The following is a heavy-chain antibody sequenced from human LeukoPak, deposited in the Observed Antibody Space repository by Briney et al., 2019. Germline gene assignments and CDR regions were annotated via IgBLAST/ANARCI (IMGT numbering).Heavy chain of an antibody. J-gene: IGHJ5*02. CDR1: GYTFTSSD. CDR2: MNPNSGKA. V-gene: IGHV1-8*01. Sequence: ATVKVSCRASGYTFTSSDINWVRQATGQRLEWMGWMNPNSGKAGYAQKFQGRLTMTWNTSINTAYLELSGLTSEDTAIYSRARGVGVTPPYNWFDLWGQGTLVTVSS. D-gene: IGHD3-16*02. CDR3: ARGVGVTPPYNWFDL.